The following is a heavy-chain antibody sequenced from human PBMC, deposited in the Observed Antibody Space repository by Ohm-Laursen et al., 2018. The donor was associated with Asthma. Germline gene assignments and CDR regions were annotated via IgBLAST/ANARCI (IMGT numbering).Heavy chain of an antibody. CDR1: GFAFSSYG. V-gene: IGHV3-33*06. CDR3: AKEGGSGGTTPYYYYYGMDV. Sequence: SLRLSCAASGFAFSSYGMHWVRQAPGKGLEWVAVIWYDGSNKYYADSVKGRFAISRDNSKNTLYLQMNSLRAEDTAVYYCAKEGGSGGTTPYYYYYGMDVWGQGTTVTVSS. J-gene: IGHJ6*02. CDR2: IWYDGSNK. D-gene: IGHD1-7*01.